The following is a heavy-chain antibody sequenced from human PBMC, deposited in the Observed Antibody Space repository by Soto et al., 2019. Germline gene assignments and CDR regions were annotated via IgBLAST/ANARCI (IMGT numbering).Heavy chain of an antibody. D-gene: IGHD4-17*01. V-gene: IGHV4-59*01. CDR1: GGSISSYY. Sequence: QVQLQESGPGLVKPSETLSLTCTVSGGSISSYYWSWIRQPPGKGLEWIGYIYYSGSTNYNPSLXSXAXIXXDTSKNQFSLKLSSVTAADTAVYYCARRYGYAFDIWGPGTMVTVSS. J-gene: IGHJ3*02. CDR2: IYYSGST. CDR3: ARRYGYAFDI.